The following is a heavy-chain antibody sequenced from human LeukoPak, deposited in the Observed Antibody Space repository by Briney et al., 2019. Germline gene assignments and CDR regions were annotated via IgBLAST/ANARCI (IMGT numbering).Heavy chain of an antibody. J-gene: IGHJ3*02. CDR1: GFTFSSYS. Sequence: GGSLRLSCAASGFTFSSYSMNWVRQAPGKGLKWVSSISSSSSYIYYADSVKGRFTISRDNAKNSLYLQMNSLRAEDTAVYYCARDVKPEIIVGATDAFDIWGQGTMVTVSS. CDR3: ARDVKPEIIVGATDAFDI. D-gene: IGHD1-26*01. V-gene: IGHV3-21*01. CDR2: ISSSSSYI.